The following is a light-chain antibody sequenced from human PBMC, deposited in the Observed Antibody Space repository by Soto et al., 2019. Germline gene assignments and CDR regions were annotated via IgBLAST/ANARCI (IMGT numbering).Light chain of an antibody. CDR1: SSDVGGYNY. CDR2: DVS. J-gene: IGLJ2*01. V-gene: IGLV2-14*01. Sequence: QSALTQPASVSGSPGQSITISCTGTSSDVGGYNYVSWYQPHPGKAPKLLIYDVSNRPSGVSNRFSGSKSGNTASLTISGLQAEDEADYYCSSYTRSSPLEVFGGGTKVTVL. CDR3: SSYTRSSPLEV.